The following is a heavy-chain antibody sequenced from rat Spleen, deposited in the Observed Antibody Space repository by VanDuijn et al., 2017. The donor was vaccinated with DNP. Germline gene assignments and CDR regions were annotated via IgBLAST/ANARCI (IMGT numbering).Heavy chain of an antibody. V-gene: IGHV2-6*01. J-gene: IGHJ2*01. CDR1: GFSLTNYT. CDR2: ISSGGST. CDR3: ARYYTY. D-gene: IGHD1-1*01. Sequence: QVQLKESGPGLVQPSQTLSLTCTVSGFSLTNYTVNWIRQPPGKGLEWIAAISSGGSTYYNSALKSRLSISRDTSKSQVFLKMNSLQTEDTAMYFCARYYTYWGQGVMVTVSS.